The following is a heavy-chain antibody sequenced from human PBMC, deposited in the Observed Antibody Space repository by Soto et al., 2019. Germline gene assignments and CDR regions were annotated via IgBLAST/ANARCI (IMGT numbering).Heavy chain of an antibody. V-gene: IGHV1-69*01. J-gene: IGHJ6*02. CDR3: ARAGRVVGSLGYYYGMEV. CDR2: IIPIFGTA. D-gene: IGHD2-2*01. Sequence: QVQLVQSGAEVKKPGSSVKVSCKASGGTFSSYAISWVRQAPGQGLEWMGGIIPIFGTANYAQKFQGRVTITADESTSTAYMELSSLRSEDTAVYYCARAGRVVGSLGYYYGMEVWGQGTTVTVSS. CDR1: GGTFSSYA.